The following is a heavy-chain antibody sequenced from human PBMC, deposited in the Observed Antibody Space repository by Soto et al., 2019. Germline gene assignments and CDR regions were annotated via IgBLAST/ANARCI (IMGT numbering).Heavy chain of an antibody. CDR2: INPFDGSR. Sequence: GAPRKGSLQASWNNFTKFYIPSGRPAPGQGLEWMGWINPFDGSRMFAQSFQGRVTMTRDTSTSTVYMEVSSLRSEDTAVYYCSRVDPGETSPFDHWGQGTLVTVSS. J-gene: IGHJ4*02. CDR3: SRVDPGETSPFDH. CDR1: WNNFTKFY. V-gene: IGHV1-46*03. D-gene: IGHD3-10*01.